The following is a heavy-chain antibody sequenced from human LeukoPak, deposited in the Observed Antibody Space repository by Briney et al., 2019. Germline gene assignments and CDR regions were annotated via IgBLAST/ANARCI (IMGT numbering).Heavy chain of an antibody. CDR3: AKGGYYDSSGYYRY. CDR2: ISGSGGST. CDR1: GFTFSSYA. J-gene: IGHJ4*02. Sequence: GGSLRLSCAASGFTFSSYAMSWVRQAPGKELEWVSAISGSGGSTYYADSVKGRFTISRDNSKNTLYLQMNSLRAEDTAVYYCAKGGYYDSSGYYRYWGQGTLVTVSS. V-gene: IGHV3-23*01. D-gene: IGHD3-22*01.